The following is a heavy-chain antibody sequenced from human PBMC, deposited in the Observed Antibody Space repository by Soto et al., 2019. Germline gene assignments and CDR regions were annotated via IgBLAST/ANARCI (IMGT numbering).Heavy chain of an antibody. CDR2: IYHSGSS. CDR3: ARGRGTYHKPLDY. V-gene: IGHV4-4*02. J-gene: IGHJ4*02. CDR1: GGSISSNNW. Sequence: QLLLQESGPGLLKPLGTLSLTCAVSGGSISSNNWWTWVRRTPGKGLEWIGEIYHSGSSNYNPSLQSRVSISIDNSKNSFSLRVDTVTAADTAIYYCARGRGTYHKPLDYWGQGALVTVS. D-gene: IGHD2-2*01.